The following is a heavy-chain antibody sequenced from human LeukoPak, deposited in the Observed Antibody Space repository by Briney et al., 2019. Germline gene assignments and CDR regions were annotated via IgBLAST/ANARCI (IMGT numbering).Heavy chain of an antibody. J-gene: IGHJ4*02. V-gene: IGHV3-21*01. CDR2: ISSSSSYI. CDR3: ARQGITIFGVVNDY. Sequence: GGSLRLSCAASGFTFSSYSMNWVRQAPGKGLEWVSSISSSSSYIYYADSVKGRFTISRDNAKNSLYLQMNSLRAEDTAVYYCARQGITIFGVVNDYWGQGTLVAVSS. CDR1: GFTFSSYS. D-gene: IGHD3-3*01.